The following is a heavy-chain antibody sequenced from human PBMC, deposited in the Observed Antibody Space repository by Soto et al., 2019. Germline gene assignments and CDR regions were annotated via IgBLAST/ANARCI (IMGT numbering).Heavy chain of an antibody. V-gene: IGHV1-2*02. D-gene: IGHD3-3*01. J-gene: IGHJ6*02. CDR2: INPNSGGT. CDR3: ARSPEYYDFWSGYLSYYGMDV. CDR1: GYTFTGYY. Sequence: QVQLVQSGAEVKKPGASVKVSCKASGYTFTGYYMHWVRQAPGQGLEWMGWINPNSGGTNYAQKLQGRVTMTTDTSTSTAYMELRSLRSDDTAVYYCARSPEYYDFWSGYLSYYGMDVWGQGTTVTVSS.